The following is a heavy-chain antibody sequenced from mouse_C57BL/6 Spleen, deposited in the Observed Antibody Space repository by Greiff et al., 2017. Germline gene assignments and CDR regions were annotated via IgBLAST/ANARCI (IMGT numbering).Heavy chain of an antibody. Sequence: EVQLQQSGAELVRPGASVKLSCTASGFNIKDDYMHWVKQRPEQGLEWIGWIDPANGDTEYAPKFQGKATITADTSSNTAYLQLSSLTSEDTAVYSCTTRYYGSSYPYYFDYWGQGTTLTVSS. D-gene: IGHD1-1*01. CDR3: TTRYYGSSYPYYFDY. CDR2: IDPANGDT. J-gene: IGHJ2*01. V-gene: IGHV14-4*01. CDR1: GFNIKDDY.